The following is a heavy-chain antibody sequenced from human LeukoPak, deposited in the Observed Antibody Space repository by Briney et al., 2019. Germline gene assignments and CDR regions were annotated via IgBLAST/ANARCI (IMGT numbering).Heavy chain of an antibody. D-gene: IGHD3-10*01. CDR1: GFTFTSSA. CDR3: AADQFGYYYGSGNYP. J-gene: IGHJ5*02. V-gene: IGHV1-58*01. CDR2: IVVGSGNT. Sequence: ASVKVSCKASGFTFTSSAVQWVRQARGQRLEWIGWIVVGSGNTNYAQKFQERVTITRDMSTSTAYMELSSLRSEDTAVCYCAADQFGYYYGSGNYPWGQGTLVTVSS.